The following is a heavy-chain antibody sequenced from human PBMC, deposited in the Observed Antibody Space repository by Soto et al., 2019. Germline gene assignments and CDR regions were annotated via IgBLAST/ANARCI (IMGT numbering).Heavy chain of an antibody. V-gene: IGHV3-33*01. CDR2: IWFDGSKE. J-gene: IGHJ5*01. D-gene: IGHD2-2*01. Sequence: QVELVESGGGVAQPGGSLRLACAASGFTFSSYGMHWVRQAPGKGLEWVAVIWFDGSKEFYAASVEGRFTISRDNSKNMVYLEMNSPRDVVTAVYYCARAVPAAKGWFDSWGQGTLVTVSS. CDR3: ARAVPAAKGWFDS. CDR1: GFTFSSYG.